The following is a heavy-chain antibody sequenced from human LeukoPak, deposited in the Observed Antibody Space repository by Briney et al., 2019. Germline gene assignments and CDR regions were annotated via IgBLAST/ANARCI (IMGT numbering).Heavy chain of an antibody. D-gene: IGHD6-6*01. Sequence: ASVKVSCKTSGYAFTSYYMHWVRQAPGQGLEWMGILNPGGCCTIFAQKFQGRVTMTRDTSTSTVYMELSSLRSEDTAVYYCARGQAADRPDFDNWGQGTLVTVSS. CDR3: ARGQAADRPDFDN. J-gene: IGHJ4*02. CDR1: GYAFTSYY. V-gene: IGHV1-46*01. CDR2: LNPGGCCT.